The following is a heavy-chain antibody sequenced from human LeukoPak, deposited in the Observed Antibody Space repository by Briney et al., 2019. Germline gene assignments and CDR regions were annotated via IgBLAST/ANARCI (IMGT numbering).Heavy chain of an antibody. J-gene: IGHJ4*02. CDR3: ASLCSSTSCYTMTGTGYFDY. D-gene: IGHD2-2*02. V-gene: IGHV1-69*05. CDR2: IIPIFGTA. CDR1: GGTCSSYS. Sequence: SVTVSFKSSGGTCSSYSISWVRQAPGQGREWMGGIIPIFGTANYAQKFQGRVTITTDESTSTAYMELSSVRSEDTAVYYCASLCSSTSCYTMTGTGYFDYWGQGTLVTVSS.